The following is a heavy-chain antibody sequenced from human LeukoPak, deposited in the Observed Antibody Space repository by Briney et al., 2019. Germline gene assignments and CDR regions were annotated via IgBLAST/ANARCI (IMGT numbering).Heavy chain of an antibody. J-gene: IGHJ4*02. CDR1: GGSISSGGYS. CDR3: ARDSYDSSGYAFDY. Sequence: SQTLSLTCAVSGGSISSGGYSWSWIRQPPGKGLEWIGYIYYSGSTYYNPSLKSRVTISVDTSKNQFSLKLSSVTAADTAVYYCARDSYDSSGYAFDYWGQGTLVTVSS. V-gene: IGHV4-30-4*07. D-gene: IGHD3-22*01. CDR2: IYYSGST.